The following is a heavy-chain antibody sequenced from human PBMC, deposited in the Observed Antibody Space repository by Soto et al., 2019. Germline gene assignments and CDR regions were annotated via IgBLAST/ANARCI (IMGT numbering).Heavy chain of an antibody. CDR2: ISGSGDST. Sequence: GGSLRLSCAASGFTFRSYAMSWVRQAPGKGLEWVSAISGSGDSTYYADSVKGRFTISRDNSKNTLYLQMNSLIAEDTAVYYCAGRVSPLYWGQGTLVTVSS. V-gene: IGHV3-23*01. CDR1: GFTFRSYA. D-gene: IGHD6-13*01. J-gene: IGHJ4*02. CDR3: AGRVSPLY.